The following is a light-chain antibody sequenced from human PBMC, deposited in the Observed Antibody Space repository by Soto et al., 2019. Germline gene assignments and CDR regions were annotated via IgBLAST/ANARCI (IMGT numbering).Light chain of an antibody. CDR3: QQYNGWPIT. CDR1: QSVSNN. J-gene: IGKJ5*01. Sequence: EIVLTQSPGTLSLSPGERATLSCMASQSVSNNYLAWYQQKPGQAPRLLSYGASIRATGIPARVSGSGSGTEFTLTISSLQSEDFEVYYCQQYNGWPITFGQGTRLEIK. V-gene: IGKV3D-15*01. CDR2: GAS.